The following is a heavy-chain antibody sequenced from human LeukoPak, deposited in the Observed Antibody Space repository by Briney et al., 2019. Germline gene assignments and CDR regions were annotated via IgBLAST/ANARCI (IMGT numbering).Heavy chain of an antibody. Sequence: SVKVSCKASGGTFSSYVISWVRQAPGQGLEWMGGIIPIFGTTNYAQKFQGRVTITADESTSTAYMELSSLRSEDTAMYYCTESSTPYYDSESIPQGDAFDIWGQGTMVTVSS. CDR1: GGTFSSYV. CDR3: TESSTPYYDSESIPQGDAFDI. J-gene: IGHJ3*02. V-gene: IGHV1-69*13. CDR2: IIPIFGTT. D-gene: IGHD3-22*01.